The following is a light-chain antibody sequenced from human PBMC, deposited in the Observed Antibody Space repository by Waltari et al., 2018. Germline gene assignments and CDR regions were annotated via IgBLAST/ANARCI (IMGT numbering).Light chain of an antibody. CDR1: QTVSSIS. V-gene: IGKV3-20*01. J-gene: IGKJ2*01. CDR3: HQYGTSYT. CDR2: GAS. Sequence: EIVLTQSPGTLSLSPGERATLPCRASQTVSSISLAWYQQTPGQAPRLLIYGASSRATGIPDRFSGSGSGTDFSLTISRLEPEDFAVYYCHQYGTSYTFGQGTKLEIK.